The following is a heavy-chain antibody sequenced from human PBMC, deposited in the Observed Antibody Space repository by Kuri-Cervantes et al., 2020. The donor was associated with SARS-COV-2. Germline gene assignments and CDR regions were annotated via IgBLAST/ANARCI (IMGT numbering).Heavy chain of an antibody. Sequence: ESLKISCTVSGGSVSSGSYYWSWIRQPPGKGLEWIGYIYYSGSTNYNPSLKSRVTISVDTSKNQFSLKLSSVTAADTAVYYCARPHGGNTGARGVDVWGQGTTVTVSS. V-gene: IGHV4-61*01. CDR1: GGSVSSGSYY. CDR3: ARPHGGNTGARGVDV. J-gene: IGHJ6*02. CDR2: IYYSGST. D-gene: IGHD3-16*01.